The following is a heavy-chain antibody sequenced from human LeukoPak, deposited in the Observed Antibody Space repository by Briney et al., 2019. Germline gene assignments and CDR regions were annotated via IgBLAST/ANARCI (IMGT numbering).Heavy chain of an antibody. J-gene: IGHJ5*02. CDR2: IIPIFGTA. CDR3: ARDGGYSSELYWFAP. Sequence: SVKVSCKASGGTFSSYAISWVRQAPGQGLEWMGGIIPIFGTANYAQKFQGRVTITADKSTSTAYMELSSLRSEDTAVYYCARDGGYSSELYWFAPWGQGTLVTVSS. V-gene: IGHV1-69*06. CDR1: GGTFSSYA. D-gene: IGHD6-19*01.